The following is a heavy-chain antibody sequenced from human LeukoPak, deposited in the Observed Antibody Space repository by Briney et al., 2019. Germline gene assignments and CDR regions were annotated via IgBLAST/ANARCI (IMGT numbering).Heavy chain of an antibody. Sequence: ASVKVSCKASGYTFTGYYMHWVRQAPGQGLEWVGWINPNSGGTNYAQKFQGRVTMTRDTSISTAYMELSRLRSDDTAVYYCARVRRDGYNSAFDIWGQGTMVTVSS. CDR1: GYTFTGYY. J-gene: IGHJ3*02. CDR2: INPNSGGT. D-gene: IGHD5-24*01. CDR3: ARVRRDGYNSAFDI. V-gene: IGHV1-2*02.